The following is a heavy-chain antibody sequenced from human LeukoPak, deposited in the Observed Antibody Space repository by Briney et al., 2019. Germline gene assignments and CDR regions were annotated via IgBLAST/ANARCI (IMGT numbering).Heavy chain of an antibody. CDR1: GYTFISYF. D-gene: IGHD4/OR15-4a*01. CDR2: INISGGST. V-gene: IGHV1-46*01. Sequence: ASVNVSCKASGYTFISYFLYWERHGPGPGLELMGIINISGGSTRYAQKVQGRGTMTRDTSTSNDYMELSSLRSADTAVYYYARHLGAGILPFDYWARGTLVPVSS. CDR3: ARHLGAGILPFDY. J-gene: IGHJ4*02.